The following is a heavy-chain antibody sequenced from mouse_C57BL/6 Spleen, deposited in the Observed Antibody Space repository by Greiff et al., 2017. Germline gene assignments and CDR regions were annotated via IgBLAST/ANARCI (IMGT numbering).Heavy chain of an antibody. Sequence: EVQLQQSGPELVKPGASVKISCKASGYSFTGYYMNWVKQSPEKSLEWIGEINPSTGGTTYNQKFKAKATLTVDKSSSTAYMQRKSLTSEDSAVYYCARTLDWGQGTLVTVSA. CDR2: INPSTGGT. V-gene: IGHV1-42*01. J-gene: IGHJ3*01. CDR1: GYSFTGYY. CDR3: ARTLD.